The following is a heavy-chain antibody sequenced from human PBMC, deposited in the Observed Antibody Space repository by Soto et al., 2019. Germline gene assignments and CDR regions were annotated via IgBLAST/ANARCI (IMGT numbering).Heavy chain of an antibody. V-gene: IGHV1-69*02. CDR3: ATIFRVLGSGIGMDV. CDR2: IIPILGIA. D-gene: IGHD3-10*01. CDR1: GGTFSSYT. J-gene: IGHJ6*02. Sequence: QVQLVQSGAEVKKPGSSVKVSCKASGGTFSSYTISWVRQAPGQGLEWMGRIIPILGIANYAQKFQGRVTITAATSTSTADMGLSSLRSEDTAVYYCATIFRVLGSGIGMDVWGQGTTVTVSS.